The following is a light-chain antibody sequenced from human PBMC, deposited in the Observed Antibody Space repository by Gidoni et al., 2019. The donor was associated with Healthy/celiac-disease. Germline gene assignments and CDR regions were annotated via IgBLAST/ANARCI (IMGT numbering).Light chain of an antibody. CDR1: QSVSSY. CDR3: QQRSNPLT. J-gene: IGKJ4*01. Sequence: EIVLTQSPATLSLSPGERATLSCRASQSVSSYLACYQQKPGQATRLLIYDASNRATGIPARFSGSGSGTYFTLTISSLEPEDFAVYYCQQRSNPLTFGGGTKVEIK. V-gene: IGKV3-11*01. CDR2: DAS.